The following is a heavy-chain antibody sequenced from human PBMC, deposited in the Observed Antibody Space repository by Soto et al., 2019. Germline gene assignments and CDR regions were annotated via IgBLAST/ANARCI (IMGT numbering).Heavy chain of an antibody. CDR1: GYSFTIYW. D-gene: IGHD3-10*01. J-gene: IGHJ4*02. Sequence: LGESLKISCKGSGYSFTIYWIGWVRQMPGKGLEWMGIIYPGDSDTRYSPSFQGQVTISADKSISTAYLQWSSLKASDTAMYYCARHDRAVGEMATTSRKLDYWGQGTLVTVSS. V-gene: IGHV5-51*01. CDR2: IYPGDSDT. CDR3: ARHDRAVGEMATTSRKLDY.